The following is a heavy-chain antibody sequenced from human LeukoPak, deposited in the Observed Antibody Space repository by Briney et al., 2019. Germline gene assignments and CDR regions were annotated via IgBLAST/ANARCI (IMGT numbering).Heavy chain of an antibody. CDR3: ARDYGDYGPRVAFDI. J-gene: IGHJ3*02. CDR1: GGYISSGGYY. Sequence: PSETLSLTCTVSGGYISSGGYYWSWIRQPPGKGLEWIGYIYYSGSTYYNPSLKSRVTISVDTSKNQFSLKLSSVTAADTAVYYCARDYGDYGPRVAFDIWGQGTMVTVSS. CDR2: IYYSGST. D-gene: IGHD4-17*01. V-gene: IGHV4-31*03.